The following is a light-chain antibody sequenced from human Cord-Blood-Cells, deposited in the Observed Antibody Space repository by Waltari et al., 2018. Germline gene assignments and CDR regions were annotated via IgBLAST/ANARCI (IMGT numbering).Light chain of an antibody. J-gene: IGLJ1*01. CDR3: SSYTSSSTLV. CDR1: SSDVGGYNY. Sequence: QSALTQPASVSGSPGQSITISCTGTSSDVGGYNYVSWYQQHPGKAPKLMIYDVSKRPSGFSNRFSGSKSGNTASLTISGLQAEDDADYYCSSYTSSSTLVFGTGTKVTVL. CDR2: DVS. V-gene: IGLV2-14*01.